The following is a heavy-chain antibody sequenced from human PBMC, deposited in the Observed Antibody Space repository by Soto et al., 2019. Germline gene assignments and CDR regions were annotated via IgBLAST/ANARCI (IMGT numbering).Heavy chain of an antibody. Sequence: QITLKESGPTLVKPTQPLTLTCTFSGFSLTTTGVAVGWIRQPPGKALQWLTLIYWDDEKRYSPSLKSRLTITKDTAKNQVVLTTTTTDPVDTATYYCAQSSLYKEHGMDVWGQGTTVTVSS. CDR3: AQSSLYKEHGMDV. J-gene: IGHJ6*02. CDR1: GFSLTTTGVA. D-gene: IGHD6-13*01. CDR2: IYWDDEK. V-gene: IGHV2-5*02.